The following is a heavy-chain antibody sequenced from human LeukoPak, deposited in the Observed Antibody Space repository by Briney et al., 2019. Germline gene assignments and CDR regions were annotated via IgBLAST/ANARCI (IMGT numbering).Heavy chain of an antibody. V-gene: IGHV4-30-4*01. Sequence: SETLSLTCTVSGASIISGDYYWSWIRQAPGKGLEWIGYIHSSGSTYYNPSLKSRVTISVGTSRSQISLKLTSVTAADTAVYYCARDSSGYGLNDYWGQGTLVTVS. CDR1: GASIISGDYY. D-gene: IGHD5-12*01. J-gene: IGHJ4*02. CDR3: ARDSSGYGLNDY. CDR2: IHSSGST.